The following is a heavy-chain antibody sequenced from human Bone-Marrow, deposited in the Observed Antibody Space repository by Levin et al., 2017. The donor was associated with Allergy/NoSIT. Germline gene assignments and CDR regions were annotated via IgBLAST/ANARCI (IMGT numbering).Heavy chain of an antibody. CDR3: ARGADWFDP. CDR1: GFTFSDYY. V-gene: IGHV3-11*01. Sequence: MAGGSLRLSFAASGFTFSDYYMTWIRQTPGKGLEWVSYISSSATNIYYADSVKGRFTISRDNAKNSLFLQMNSLRAEDTAVYYCARGADWFDPWGQGTLVTVSS. CDR2: ISSSATNI. J-gene: IGHJ5*02.